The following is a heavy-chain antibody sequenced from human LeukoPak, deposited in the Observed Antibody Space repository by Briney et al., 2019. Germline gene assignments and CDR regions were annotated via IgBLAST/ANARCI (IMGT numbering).Heavy chain of an antibody. CDR3: ARAVGGYSGYEYIAVASGFEY. J-gene: IGHJ4*02. CDR2: ISSSSSYI. V-gene: IGHV3-21*01. D-gene: IGHD5-12*01. CDR1: GFTFSSYS. Sequence: GGSLRLSCAASGFTFSSYSMNWVRQAPGKGLEWVSSISSSSSYIYYADSVKGRFTISRDNAKNSLYLQMNSLRAEDTAVYYCARAVGGYSGYEYIAVASGFEYWGQGTLVTVSS.